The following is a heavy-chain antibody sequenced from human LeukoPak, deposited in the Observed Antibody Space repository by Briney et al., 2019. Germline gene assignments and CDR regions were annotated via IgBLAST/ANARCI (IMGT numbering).Heavy chain of an antibody. CDR3: VRPDIVTVPLGC. D-gene: IGHD2-2*01. V-gene: IGHV3-74*01. CDR2: INTDGSIT. J-gene: IGHJ4*02. CDR1: GFTFSSYW. Sequence: WGSLRLSCAASGFTFSSYWMHWVRQAPGKGLVWVSRINTDGSITDYADSVKGRFTISRDNAKNTLYLQVNSLRAEDTAIYYCVRPDIVTVPLGCWGQGTLVTVSS.